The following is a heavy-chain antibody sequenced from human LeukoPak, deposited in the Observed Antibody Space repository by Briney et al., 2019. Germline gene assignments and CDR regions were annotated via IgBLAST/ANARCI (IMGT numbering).Heavy chain of an antibody. D-gene: IGHD4-17*01. J-gene: IGHJ4*02. CDR1: GFTFSSYE. V-gene: IGHV3-48*03. CDR2: ISSSGSTI. Sequence: GGSLRLSCAASGFTFSSYEVNWVRQAPGKGLEWVSYISSSGSTIYYADSVKGRFTISRDNAKNSLYLQMNSLRAEDTAVYYCARDDDYGDYDWGQGTLVTVSS. CDR3: ARDDDYGDYD.